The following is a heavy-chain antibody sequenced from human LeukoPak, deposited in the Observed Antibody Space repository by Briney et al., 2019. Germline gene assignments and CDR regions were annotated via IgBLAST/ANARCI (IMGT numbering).Heavy chain of an antibody. J-gene: IGHJ4*02. V-gene: IGHV3-74*01. D-gene: IGHD6-19*01. CDR2: INTDASNT. CDR3: ARMSIAVAGFHYFDY. CDR1: GFTFSRFW. Sequence: GGSLRLSCAASGFTFSRFWMHWVRQAPGKGLVWVSRINTDASNTIYADSVKGRFTISRDNAKNTLYLQMNSLRAEDTAVYYCARMSIAVAGFHYFDYWGQGTLVTVSS.